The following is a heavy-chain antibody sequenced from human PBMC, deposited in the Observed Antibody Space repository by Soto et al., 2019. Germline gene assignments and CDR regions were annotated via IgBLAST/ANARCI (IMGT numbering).Heavy chain of an antibody. CDR2: ISYDGSNK. V-gene: IGHV3-30*19. D-gene: IGHD1-20*01. CDR1: GFTFSSYG. Sequence: QVQLVESGGGVVQPGRSLRLSCAASGFTFSSYGMHWVRQAPGKGLEWVAVISYDGSNKYYADSVKGRFTISRDNSKNTLYLQMNSLRAEDTAVYYCARVNWNSDYWGQGTLVTVSS. J-gene: IGHJ4*02. CDR3: ARVNWNSDY.